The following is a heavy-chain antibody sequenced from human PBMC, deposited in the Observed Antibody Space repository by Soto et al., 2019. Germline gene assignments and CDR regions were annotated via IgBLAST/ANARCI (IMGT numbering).Heavy chain of an antibody. D-gene: IGHD2-21*01. V-gene: IGHV3-11*06. CDR2: ISSSSSYT. CDR1: GFTFSDYY. CDR3: AKVRDPGGYYYGMDV. Sequence: KPGGSLRLSCAASGFTFSDYYMSWIRQAPGKGLEWVSYISSSSSYTNYADSVKGRFTISRDNAKNSLYLQMNSLRAEDTAVYYCAKVRDPGGYYYGMDVWGQGTTVTVSS. J-gene: IGHJ6*02.